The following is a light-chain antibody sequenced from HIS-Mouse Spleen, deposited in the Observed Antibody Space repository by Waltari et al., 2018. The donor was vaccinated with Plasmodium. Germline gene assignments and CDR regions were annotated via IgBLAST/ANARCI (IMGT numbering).Light chain of an antibody. Sequence: DIQMTQSPSSLSASVGDRVTITCRASPSISSYLNWDQQKPGKAPKLLIYAASSLQSGVPSRFSGSGSGTDFTLTISSLQPEDFATYYGQQNYNTWTFGQGTKVEIK. J-gene: IGKJ1*01. CDR3: QQNYNTWT. CDR1: PSISSY. CDR2: AAS. V-gene: IGKV1-39*01.